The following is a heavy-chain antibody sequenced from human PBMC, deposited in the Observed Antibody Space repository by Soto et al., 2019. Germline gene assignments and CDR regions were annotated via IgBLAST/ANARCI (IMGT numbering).Heavy chain of an antibody. J-gene: IGHJ4*02. D-gene: IGHD4-17*01. CDR3: ARASRTAVTDY. CDR2: ISSSSNTV. Sequence: EVQLVEPGGGLVQPGGSLRLSCAASGFTFSHYSMNWVRQAPGKGLEWVSYISSSSNTVYYAASVKGRFSISRDNAKNSLFLQMNSLRAEDTALYYGARASRTAVTDYWGQGTQVTVSS. CDR1: GFTFSHYS. V-gene: IGHV3-48*01.